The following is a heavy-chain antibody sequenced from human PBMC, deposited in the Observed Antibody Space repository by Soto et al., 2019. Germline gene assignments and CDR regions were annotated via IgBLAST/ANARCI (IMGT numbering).Heavy chain of an antibody. D-gene: IGHD1-26*01. Sequence: PGESLKISCKGSGYSFTSYWISWVHQMPGKGLEWMGRIDPSDSYTNYSPSFQGHVTISADKSISTAYLQWSSLKASDTAMYYCATRYSGSNRVFDHWGQGTRVTVSS. J-gene: IGHJ4*02. CDR1: GYSFTSYW. CDR2: IDPSDSYT. V-gene: IGHV5-10-1*01. CDR3: ATRYSGSNRVFDH.